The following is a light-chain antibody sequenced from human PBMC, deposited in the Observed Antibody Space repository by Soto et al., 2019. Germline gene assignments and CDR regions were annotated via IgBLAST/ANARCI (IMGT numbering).Light chain of an antibody. CDR1: STDVGGYNF. V-gene: IGLV2-14*01. J-gene: IGLJ1*01. CDR3: SSYKSNGKPV. CDR2: EVT. Sequence: QSALTQPASVSGSLGQSITMSCTGTSTDVGGYNFVSWYQQHPDKAPKLLIYEVTNRPSGVSNRFSGSKSGNTASLTISGLQAEDEADYYCSSYKSNGKPVLGTGTTVNVL.